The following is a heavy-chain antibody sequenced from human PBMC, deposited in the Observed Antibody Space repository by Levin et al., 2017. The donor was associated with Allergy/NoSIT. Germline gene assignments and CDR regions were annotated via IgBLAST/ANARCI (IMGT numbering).Heavy chain of an antibody. J-gene: IGHJ4*02. V-gene: IGHV3-11*05. Sequence: PGKGLEWVSYISRGNSYTNYLDSVKGRFTISRDTAKNSLYLQMNSLRAEDTAIYYCARGRVPNDYWGQGTLVTVSS. D-gene: IGHD3-10*01. CDR2: ISRGNSYT. CDR3: ARGRVPNDY.